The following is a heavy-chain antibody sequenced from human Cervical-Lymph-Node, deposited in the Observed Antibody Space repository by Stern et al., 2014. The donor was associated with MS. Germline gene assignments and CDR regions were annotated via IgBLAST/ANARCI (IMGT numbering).Heavy chain of an antibody. V-gene: IGHV4-59*01. Sequence: QLQLQESGPGLVKASETLSLTCTVSGGSIRSYYWSWIRQPPGKGLEWIGYIYSSGSANYNPALKSRVTISVDTSKNQFSLKLSSVTAADTAVYSCARTPRGYWYFDLWGRGTLVTVSS. CDR2: IYSSGSA. J-gene: IGHJ2*01. D-gene: IGHD3-10*01. CDR3: ARTPRGYWYFDL. CDR1: GGSIRSYY.